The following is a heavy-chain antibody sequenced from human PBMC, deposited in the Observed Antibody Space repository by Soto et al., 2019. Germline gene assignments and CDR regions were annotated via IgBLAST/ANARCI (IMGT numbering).Heavy chain of an antibody. CDR2: ISHTGGT. V-gene: IGHV4-34*01. J-gene: IGHJ5*02. CDR3: ATRITVFGLLIPPFDP. D-gene: IGHD3-3*01. CDR1: GGSVNGYY. Sequence: SSETLSLTCAVYGGSVNGYYWNWIRQPPGKGLEWIGEISHTGGTHYNPSLKSRVTMSVDTSKNQFSLRLSSVTAADTAMYYCATRITVFGLLIPPFDPWGQGTQVTVSS.